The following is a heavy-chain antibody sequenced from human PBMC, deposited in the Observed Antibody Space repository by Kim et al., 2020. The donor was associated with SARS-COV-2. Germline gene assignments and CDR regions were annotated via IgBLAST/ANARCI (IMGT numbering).Heavy chain of an antibody. Sequence: GGSLRLSCAASGFTFSSYAMHWVRQAPGKGLEWVAVISYDGSNKYYADSVKGRFTISRDNSKNTLYLQMNSLRAEDTAVYYCATSYGSGSYAFDIWGQGT. D-gene: IGHD3-10*01. CDR2: ISYDGSNK. J-gene: IGHJ3*02. V-gene: IGHV3-30*04. CDR1: GFTFSSYA. CDR3: ATSYGSGSYAFDI.